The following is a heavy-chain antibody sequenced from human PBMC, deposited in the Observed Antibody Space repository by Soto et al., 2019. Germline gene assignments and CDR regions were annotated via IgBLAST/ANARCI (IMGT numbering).Heavy chain of an antibody. CDR1: GYTFTSYG. V-gene: IGHV1-18*01. J-gene: IGHJ4*02. D-gene: IGHD3-10*01. Sequence: GASVKVSCKASGYTFTSYGISWVRQAPGQGLEWMGWISAYNGNTNYAQKLQGRVTMTTDTSTSTAYMELRSLRSDDTAVYYCARDVSGGGVESFGELLFDYWGQGTLVTVSS. CDR3: ARDVSGGGVESFGELLFDY. CDR2: ISAYNGNT.